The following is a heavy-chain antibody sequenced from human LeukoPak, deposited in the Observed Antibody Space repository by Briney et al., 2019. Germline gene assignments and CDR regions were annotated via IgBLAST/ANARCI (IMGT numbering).Heavy chain of an antibody. J-gene: IGHJ4*02. D-gene: IGHD1-26*01. CDR3: ARDDLMGHLV. V-gene: IGHV1-18*01. CDR1: GYTFINYG. CDR2: ISAHNGNT. Sequence: ASVKVSCKASGYTFINYGISWVRQAPGQGLEWMGWISAHNGNTIYAQKLQGRVTMTTDTSTSTAYMELRSLRSDDTAVYYCARDDLMGHLVWGQGTLVTVSS.